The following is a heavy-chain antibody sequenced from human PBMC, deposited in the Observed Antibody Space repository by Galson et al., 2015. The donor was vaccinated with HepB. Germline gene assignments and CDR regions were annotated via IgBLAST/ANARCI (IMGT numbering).Heavy chain of an antibody. D-gene: IGHD5-12*01. CDR3: ARGGYSGYDWAPDY. Sequence: SLRLSCAASGFTFSSYWMHWVRQAPGKGLVWVSRINSDGSSTSYADSVKGRFTISRDNAKNTLYLQMNSLRAEDTAVYYCARGGYSGYDWAPDYWGQGTLVTVSS. CDR1: GFTFSSYW. V-gene: IGHV3-74*01. CDR2: INSDGSST. J-gene: IGHJ4*02.